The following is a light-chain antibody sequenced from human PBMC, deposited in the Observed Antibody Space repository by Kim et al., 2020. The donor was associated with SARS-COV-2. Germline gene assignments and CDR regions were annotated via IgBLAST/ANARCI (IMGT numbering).Light chain of an antibody. CDR2: YDS. Sequence: AAGKTARITCGGNNIGSKSVHWYQHKPGQAPVLVIYYDSDRPSGIPERFSGSNSGNTATLTISRVEAGDEADYYCQVWDSSSDHPVFGGGTKLTVL. J-gene: IGLJ3*02. CDR3: QVWDSSSDHPV. V-gene: IGLV3-21*04. CDR1: NIGSKS.